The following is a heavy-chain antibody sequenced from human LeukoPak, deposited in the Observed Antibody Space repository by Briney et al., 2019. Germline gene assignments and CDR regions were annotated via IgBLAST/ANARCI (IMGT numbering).Heavy chain of an antibody. J-gene: IGHJ5*02. V-gene: IGHV3-72*01. CDR2: TRNKANSYTT. D-gene: IGHD3-10*01. Sequence: GGSLRLSCATSGFTFSDHYMDWVRQAPGKGLEWVGRTRNKANSYTTEYAASVKGRFTISRDDSKNSLYLQMNSLKTEDTAVYYCASLYGSGKRWVDPWGQGTLVTVSS. CDR1: GFTFSDHY. CDR3: ASLYGSGKRWVDP.